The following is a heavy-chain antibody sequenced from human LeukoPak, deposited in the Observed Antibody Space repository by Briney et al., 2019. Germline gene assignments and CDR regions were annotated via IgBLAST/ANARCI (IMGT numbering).Heavy chain of an antibody. J-gene: IGHJ6*02. Sequence: SETLSLTCTVNGGSFSDYYWTWIRQPPGKGLEWIGEINHGGSTNYNPSLKSRVTMSVDTSKNQFSLKLNSVTAADTAVYYCARDYSTSYYYGMDLWGQGTTVTVSS. V-gene: IGHV4-34*01. CDR1: GGSFSDYY. D-gene: IGHD4-11*01. CDR3: ARDYSTSYYYGMDL. CDR2: INHGGST.